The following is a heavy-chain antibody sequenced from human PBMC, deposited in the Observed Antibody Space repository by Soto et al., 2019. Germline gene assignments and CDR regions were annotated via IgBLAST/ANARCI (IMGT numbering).Heavy chain of an antibody. Sequence: GESLKISCKGSGYRFTSYWIGWVRQMPGKGLEWMGIIYPGDSDTRYSPSFQGQVTISADKSISTAYLQWSSLKASDTAMYYCASTRYGSGSYYNRNYYYYGMDVWGQGTTVTVSS. CDR1: GYRFTSYW. CDR2: IYPGDSDT. J-gene: IGHJ6*02. D-gene: IGHD3-10*01. CDR3: ASTRYGSGSYYNRNYYYYGMDV. V-gene: IGHV5-51*01.